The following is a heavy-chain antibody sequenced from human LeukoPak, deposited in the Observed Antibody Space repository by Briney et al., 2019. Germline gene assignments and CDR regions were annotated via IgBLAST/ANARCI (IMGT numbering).Heavy chain of an antibody. CDR3: AREGEGGNWFDP. CDR1: GYTFTGYY. CDR2: INPNSGGT. J-gene: IGHJ5*02. Sequence: ASVKVSCKASGYTFTGYYMHWVRQAPGQGLEWMGWINPNSGGTNYAQKFQGGVTMTRDTSISTAYMELSRLRSDDTAVYYCAREGEGGNWFDPWGQGTLVTVSS. V-gene: IGHV1-2*02.